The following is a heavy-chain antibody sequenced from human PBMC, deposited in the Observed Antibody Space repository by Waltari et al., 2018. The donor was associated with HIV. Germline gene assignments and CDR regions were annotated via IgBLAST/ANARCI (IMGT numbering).Heavy chain of an antibody. V-gene: IGHV3-48*01. D-gene: IGHD3-16*01. Sequence: EVHLVESGGGPVQPGGSLRLSCAASGSTFSPYSMNWVRQAPGKGLEWISYISSTSTTIFYADPVKGRFTISRDNAKNSLDLQMNNLRAEDTAVYYCARDITLTPGPDYWGQGTLVTVSS. CDR3: ARDITLTPGPDY. J-gene: IGHJ4*02. CDR2: ISSTSTTI. CDR1: GSTFSPYS.